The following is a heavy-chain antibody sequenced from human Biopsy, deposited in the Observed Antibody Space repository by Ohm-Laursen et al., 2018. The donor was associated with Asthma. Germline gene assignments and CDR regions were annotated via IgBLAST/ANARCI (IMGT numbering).Heavy chain of an antibody. CDR3: ARGIYDMDV. CDR1: GFPFSDYY. V-gene: IGHV3-11*04. Sequence: SLRLSCSASGFPFSDYYMSWIRQAPGKGLEWVSYISSSGTTIFNADSVKGRFTISRDNAKNSLYLQMNSLRAEDTAVYFCARGIYDMDVRGQGTTVTVSS. J-gene: IGHJ6*02. CDR2: ISSSGTTI.